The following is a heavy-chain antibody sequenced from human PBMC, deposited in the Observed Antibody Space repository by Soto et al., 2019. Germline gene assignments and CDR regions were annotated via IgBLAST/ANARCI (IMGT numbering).Heavy chain of an antibody. J-gene: IGHJ5*02. CDR2: ISSSSSYT. Sequence: QVQLVESGGGLVKPGGSLRLSCAASGFTFSDYYMSWIRQAPGKGLEWVSYISSSSSYTNYADSVKGRFTISRDNAKNSLSLQMNRLRAEDTAGYYWARGCGRFPYWFDPWGQGTLVTVSS. V-gene: IGHV3-11*06. CDR3: ARGCGRFPYWFDP. D-gene: IGHD3-3*01. CDR1: GFTFSDYY.